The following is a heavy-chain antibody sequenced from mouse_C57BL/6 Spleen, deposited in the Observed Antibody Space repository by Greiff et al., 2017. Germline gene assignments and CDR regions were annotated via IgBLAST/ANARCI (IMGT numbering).Heavy chain of an antibody. CDR2: SRNKANDYTT. CDR3: ARDAGALDY. D-gene: IGHD3-1*01. J-gene: IGHJ2*01. CDR1: GFTFSDFY. Sequence: EVNVVESGGGLVQSGRSLRLSCATSGFTFSDFYMEWVRQAPGKGLEWIAASRNKANDYTTEYSAAVKGRFIVSRDTSQSILYLQMNALRAEDTAIYYCARDAGALDYWGQGTTLTVSS. V-gene: IGHV7-1*01.